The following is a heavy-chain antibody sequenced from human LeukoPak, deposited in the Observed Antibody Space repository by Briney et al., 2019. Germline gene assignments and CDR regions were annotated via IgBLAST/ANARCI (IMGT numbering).Heavy chain of an antibody. CDR2: IKQDGSEK. D-gene: IGHD6-19*01. CDR1: GSTFSSYW. J-gene: IGHJ4*02. V-gene: IGHV3-7*01. Sequence: HPGGSLRLSCAASGSTFSSYWMSWVRQAPGKGLEWVANIKQDGSEKYYVDSVKGRFTISRDNAKNSLYLQMNSLRAEDTAVYYCARDMGPIAVAVPGYWGQGTLVTVSS. CDR3: ARDMGPIAVAVPGY.